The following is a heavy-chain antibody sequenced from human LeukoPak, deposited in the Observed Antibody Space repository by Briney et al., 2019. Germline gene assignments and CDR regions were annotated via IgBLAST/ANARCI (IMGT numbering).Heavy chain of an antibody. D-gene: IGHD3-3*01. Sequence: GGSLRLSCAASGFTFSSYAISWVRQAPGKGLEWVSAISGSGGSTYYADSVKGRFTISRDNSRNTLYLQMNSLRAEDTAVYYCAKPQLGVVTTPPDYWGQGTLVTVSS. V-gene: IGHV3-23*01. CDR2: ISGSGGST. J-gene: IGHJ4*02. CDR3: AKPQLGVVTTPPDY. CDR1: GFTFSSYA.